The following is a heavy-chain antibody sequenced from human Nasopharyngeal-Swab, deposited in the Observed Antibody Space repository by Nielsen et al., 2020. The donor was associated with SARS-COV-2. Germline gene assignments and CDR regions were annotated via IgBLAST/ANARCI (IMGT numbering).Heavy chain of an antibody. D-gene: IGHD5-24*01. V-gene: IGHV1-69*10. Sequence: SVKVSCKTSGGTFSSYGISWFRQAPGQGIEWMGGIIPILPITNYAQKFQDRVTITADKSTSTAYMELSSLRSEDTAAYYCARGGWLRKDYYYSYYYMDVWGKGTTVTVSS. CDR3: ARGGWLRKDYYYSYYYMDV. CDR2: IIPILPIT. J-gene: IGHJ6*03. CDR1: GGTFSSYG.